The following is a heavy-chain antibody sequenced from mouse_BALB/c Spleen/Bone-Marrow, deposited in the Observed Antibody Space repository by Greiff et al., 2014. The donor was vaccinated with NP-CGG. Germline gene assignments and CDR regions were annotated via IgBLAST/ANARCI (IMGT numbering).Heavy chain of an antibody. D-gene: IGHD1-1*01. CDR3: ARHGSSGFDY. V-gene: IGHV1-9*01. Sequence: VQLVESGAELMKPGASVKISCKATGYTFSTYWIEWVKQRPGHGLEWIGEILPGNGNTDYNEKFKGKATFTADTSSNTAYMQXXXXTTXDSAVFYCARHGSSGFDYWGQGTALTVSS. CDR2: ILPGNGNT. J-gene: IGHJ2*01. CDR1: GYTFSTYW.